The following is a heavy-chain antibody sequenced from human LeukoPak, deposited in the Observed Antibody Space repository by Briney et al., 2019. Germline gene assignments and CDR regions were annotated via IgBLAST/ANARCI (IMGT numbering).Heavy chain of an antibody. Sequence: GASVKVSCKASGYTFTRNGMNWVRQAPGQGLEWMGWINTNTGNPTYAQDFTGRFVFSLDTSVSTAYLQISSLKAEDTAVYYCAREGSCSSDSCRLDYWGQGTLVTVSS. CDR2: INTNTGNP. J-gene: IGHJ4*02. CDR1: GYTFTRNG. D-gene: IGHD2-15*01. CDR3: AREGSCSSDSCRLDY. V-gene: IGHV7-4-1*02.